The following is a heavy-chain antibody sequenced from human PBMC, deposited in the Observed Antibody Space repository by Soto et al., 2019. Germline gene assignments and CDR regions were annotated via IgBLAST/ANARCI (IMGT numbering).Heavy chain of an antibody. CDR3: VSDSAAAGHFDS. V-gene: IGHV1-18*01. D-gene: IGHD3-10*01. J-gene: IGHJ4*02. CDR1: GYTFSTYG. Sequence: QVHLVQSGAEVKKPVASVKVSCKASGYTFSTYGISWVRAATRQGLEWMGWISAYNGNTNYATKLQCRVTMTTDTSTSPAYMELRSLRSDETAVYYCVSDSAAAGHFDSWGQGTMVTVYS. CDR2: ISAYNGNT.